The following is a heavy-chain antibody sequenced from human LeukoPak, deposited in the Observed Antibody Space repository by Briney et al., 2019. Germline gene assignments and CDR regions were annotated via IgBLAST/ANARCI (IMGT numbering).Heavy chain of an antibody. Sequence: GASVKVSCKASGYTFTGYYMHWVRQAPGQGLEWMGWINPNSGGTNYAQKFQGRVTMTRDTSISTAYMELSRLRSDDTAVYYCARAAAGQYEGFDPWGQGTLVTVSS. V-gene: IGHV1-2*02. CDR3: ARAAAGQYEGFDP. D-gene: IGHD6-13*01. CDR2: INPNSGGT. CDR1: GYTFTGYY. J-gene: IGHJ5*02.